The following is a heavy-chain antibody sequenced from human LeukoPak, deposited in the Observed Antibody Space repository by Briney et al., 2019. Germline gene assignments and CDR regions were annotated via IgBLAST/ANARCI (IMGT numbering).Heavy chain of an antibody. V-gene: IGHV3-21*01. Sequence: GGSLRLSCAASGFTFSSYSMNWVRQAPGKGLEWVSSISSSSSYIYYADSVKGRFTISRDNAKNSLYLQMNSLRAEDTAVYYCARDSSGWLPFDYWGQGTLVTVSP. CDR3: ARDSSGWLPFDY. D-gene: IGHD6-19*01. CDR2: ISSSSSYI. J-gene: IGHJ4*02. CDR1: GFTFSSYS.